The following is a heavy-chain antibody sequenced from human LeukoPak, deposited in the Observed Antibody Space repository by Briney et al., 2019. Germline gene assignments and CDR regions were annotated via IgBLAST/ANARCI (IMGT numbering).Heavy chain of an antibody. CDR3: ARHAVADSVTVFGVSPDV. D-gene: IGHD3-3*01. Sequence: SETLSLTCSVSGDSMSSSSYYWGWIRQPPGKGLEWIGSIYYSGTTHYNASLKSRVIIPLDRSRTQFSLQVNSVTAADTAVYYCARHAVADSVTVFGVSPDVWGKGTTVTLFS. J-gene: IGHJ6*04. CDR1: GDSMSSSSYY. CDR2: IYYSGTT. V-gene: IGHV4-39*01.